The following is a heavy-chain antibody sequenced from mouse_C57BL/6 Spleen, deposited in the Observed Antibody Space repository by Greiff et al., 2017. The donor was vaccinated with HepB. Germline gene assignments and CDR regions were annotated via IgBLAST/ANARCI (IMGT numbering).Heavy chain of an antibody. CDR3: AQLLVYAMDY. CDR2: IYPGDGDT. Sequence: VKLQESGAELVKPGASVKISCKASGYAFSSYWMNWVKQRPGKGLEWIGQIYPGDGDTNYNGKFKGKATLTADKSSSTAYMQLSSLTSEDSAVYFCAQLLVYAMDYWGQGTSVTVSS. CDR1: GYAFSSYW. V-gene: IGHV1-80*01. J-gene: IGHJ4*01. D-gene: IGHD1-1*01.